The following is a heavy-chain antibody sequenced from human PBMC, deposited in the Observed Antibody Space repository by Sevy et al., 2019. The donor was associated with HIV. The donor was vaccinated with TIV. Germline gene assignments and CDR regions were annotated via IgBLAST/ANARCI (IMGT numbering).Heavy chain of an antibody. V-gene: IGHV1-18*01. J-gene: IGHJ5*02. D-gene: IGHD6-19*01. CDR1: GYTFTTYG. CDR2: ISTYNTVR. CDR3: ARSTQVAGRSNWFDP. Sequence: ASVKVSCKASGYTFTTYGISWVRQAPGQGLEWMGWISTYNTVRNSAQKFHDRVTMTIDTSRSTAYMELRSLRSDDTAVYYCARSTQVAGRSNWFDPWGQGTLVTVSS.